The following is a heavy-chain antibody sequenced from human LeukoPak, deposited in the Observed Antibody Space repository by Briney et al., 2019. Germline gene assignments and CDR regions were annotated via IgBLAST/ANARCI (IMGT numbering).Heavy chain of an antibody. CDR3: ARARGYAIIYFDY. D-gene: IGHD3-16*01. Sequence: GGSLRLSCVASAFTFRRYAMSWVRQATGKGLEWVSYISSSGSTIYYADSVKGRFTISRDNAKNSLYLQMNSLRAEDTAVYYCARARGYAIIYFDYWGQGTLVTVSS. V-gene: IGHV3-48*04. J-gene: IGHJ4*02. CDR2: ISSSGSTI. CDR1: AFTFRRYA.